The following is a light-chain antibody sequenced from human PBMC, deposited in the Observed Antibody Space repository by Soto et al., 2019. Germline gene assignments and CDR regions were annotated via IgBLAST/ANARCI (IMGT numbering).Light chain of an antibody. CDR3: SSYAGSNNLGV. CDR2: EVT. J-gene: IGLJ1*01. CDR1: SSDIGGYNY. Sequence: QSVLNKPASASGFPGRSVTISYTGTSSDIGGYNYVSWYQQHPGKAPKLMIYEVTKRPSGVPDRFSGSKSGNTASLTVSGLQAEDEADYYCSSYAGSNNLGVFGTGTKVTVL. V-gene: IGLV2-8*01.